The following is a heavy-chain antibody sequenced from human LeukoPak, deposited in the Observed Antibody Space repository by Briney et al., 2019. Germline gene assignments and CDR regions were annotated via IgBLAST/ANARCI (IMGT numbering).Heavy chain of an antibody. J-gene: IGHJ4*02. V-gene: IGHV3-33*06. CDR1: GFTFSSYG. D-gene: IGHD3-22*01. CDR3: AKDLYYDSSGPFDY. Sequence: GRSLRLSCAASGFTFSSYGMHWVRQAPGKGLEWVAVIWYDGSNKYYADSVKGRFTISGDNSKNTLYLQMNSLRTEDTAVYYCAKDLYYDSSGPFDYWGQGTLVTVSS. CDR2: IWYDGSNK.